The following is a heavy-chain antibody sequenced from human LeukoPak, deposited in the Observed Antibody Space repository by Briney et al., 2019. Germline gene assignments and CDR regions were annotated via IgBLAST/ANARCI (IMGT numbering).Heavy chain of an antibody. V-gene: IGHV1-18*01. CDR1: GYTFTSYG. J-gene: IGHJ4*02. CDR2: ISAYNGNT. CDR3: ARGCSSTSCYWADY. Sequence: GASVKVSCKASGYTFTSYGISWVRQAPGQGLECMGWISAYNGNTNYAQKLQGRVTMTTDTSTSTAYMELRSLRSDDTAVYYCARGCSSTSCYWADYWGQGTLVTVSS. D-gene: IGHD2-2*01.